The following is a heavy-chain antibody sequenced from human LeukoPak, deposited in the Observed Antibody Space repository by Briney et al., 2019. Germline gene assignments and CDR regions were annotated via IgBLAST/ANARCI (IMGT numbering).Heavy chain of an antibody. D-gene: IGHD3-10*01. CDR3: ARPIDNGAGSYYFDH. CDR2: ISYDGSNE. J-gene: IGHJ4*02. CDR1: GFTFSYYA. Sequence: GGSLRLSCAASGFTFSYYAMHWVRQAPGKGLECVAVISYDGSNEYYADSVKGRFTISRDNSKNTLSLEMNTLRPEDTAVYYCARPIDNGAGSYYFDHWGQGTLVTVYS. V-gene: IGHV3-30-3*01.